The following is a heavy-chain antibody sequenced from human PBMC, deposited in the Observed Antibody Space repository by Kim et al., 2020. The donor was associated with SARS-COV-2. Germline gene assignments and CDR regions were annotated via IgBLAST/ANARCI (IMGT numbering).Heavy chain of an antibody. CDR2: MYYSGGT. Sequence: SETLSLTCTVSGGSISSDNYNWAWIRQPPGKGLEWIGTMYYSGGTNYKSSLKSRVTIARDTSKNQFSLKLSSLFSTDTAVDYCARHGKGYRSGWGPMFD. CDR1: GGSISSDNYN. CDR3: ARHGKGYRSGWGPMFD. D-gene: IGHD6-19*01. J-gene: IGHJ4*01. V-gene: IGHV4-39*01.